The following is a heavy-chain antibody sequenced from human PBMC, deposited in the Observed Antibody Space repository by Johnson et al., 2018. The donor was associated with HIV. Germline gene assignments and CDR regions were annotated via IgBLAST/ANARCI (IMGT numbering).Heavy chain of an antibody. D-gene: IGHD6-13*01. Sequence: QVQLEESGGGVVQPGRSLRLSCAASGLTISTYDMHWVREAPGKGLAWVAVISYDGSTAYYADTVTGRFTISRDNSKNTLYLQMNSLRAEDTAVYYCETRQQLVPGAFDIWGQGTMVTVSS. CDR2: ISYDGSTA. CDR1: GLTISTYD. V-gene: IGHV3-30*04. J-gene: IGHJ3*02. CDR3: ETRQQLVPGAFDI.